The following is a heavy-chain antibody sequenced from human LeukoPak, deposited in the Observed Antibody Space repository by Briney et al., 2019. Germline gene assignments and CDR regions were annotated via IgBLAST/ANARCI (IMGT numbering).Heavy chain of an antibody. J-gene: IGHJ4*02. D-gene: IGHD5-18*01. CDR3: AREIGPRQLHLWGSAFDY. CDR1: GYTFTNYY. V-gene: IGHV1-46*01. CDR2: INPSDGKT. Sequence: ASVKVSCKASGYTFTNYYMHWVRQAPGQGLEWMGIINPSDGKTSYAQKFQGRVTMARDTSTSTVYMELSSLRSEDTAVYYCAREIGPRQLHLWGSAFDYWGQGTLVTVSS.